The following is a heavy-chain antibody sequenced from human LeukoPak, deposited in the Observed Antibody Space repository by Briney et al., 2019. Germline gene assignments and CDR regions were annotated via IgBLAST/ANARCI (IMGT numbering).Heavy chain of an antibody. V-gene: IGHV1-18*01. CDR1: GYTFTNYG. D-gene: IGHD3-10*01. J-gene: IGHJ4*02. Sequence: ASVKVSCKASGYTFTNYGFNWVRQAPGQGLEWMGNSAYNGNTNYAQKFQDRVTMTTDTSTSTAYMELRSLRFDDTAVYYCARYNSMFRGVTTSDYWGQGTLVTVSS. CDR2: NSAYNGNT. CDR3: ARYNSMFRGVTTSDY.